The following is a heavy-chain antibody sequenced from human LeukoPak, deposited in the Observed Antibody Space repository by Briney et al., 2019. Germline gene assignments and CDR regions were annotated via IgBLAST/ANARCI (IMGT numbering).Heavy chain of an antibody. CDR2: INTDGSST. J-gene: IGHJ4*02. D-gene: IGHD6-13*01. CDR1: GFTFSSYW. Sequence: QTGGSLRLSCAASGFTFSSYWMHWVRQAPGKGLVWVSRINTDGSSTSYADSVKGRFTISRDNAKNTLYLQMSSLRAEDTAIYYCARDLGIAAAGLGYWGQGTLVTVSS. V-gene: IGHV3-74*01. CDR3: ARDLGIAAAGLGY.